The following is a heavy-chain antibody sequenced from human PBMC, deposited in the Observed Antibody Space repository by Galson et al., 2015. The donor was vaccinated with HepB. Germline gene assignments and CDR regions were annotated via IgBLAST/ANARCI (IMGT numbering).Heavy chain of an antibody. V-gene: IGHV6-1*01. Sequence: CAISGDSVSSNSAAWNWIRQSPSRGLEWQGRTYYRSKWYSYYAVSVKSRITISPDTSKNQFSLQLNSVTPEDTAIYYCARGPGALDYWGQGTLVTVSS. CDR1: GDSVSSNSAA. CDR3: ARGPGALDY. D-gene: IGHD1-26*01. CDR2: TYYRSKWYS. J-gene: IGHJ4*02.